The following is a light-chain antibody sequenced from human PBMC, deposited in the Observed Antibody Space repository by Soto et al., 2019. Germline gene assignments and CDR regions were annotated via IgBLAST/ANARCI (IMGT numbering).Light chain of an antibody. V-gene: IGLV1-51*02. CDR3: GTWASSLSGYA. CDR2: END. J-gene: IGLJ1*01. CDR1: TSNIGNNY. Sequence: QSVLTQPPSVSAAPGQKVTISCSGSTSNIGNNYVSWFQQLPGTAPKLLIYENDKRPSGIPDRFSGSTSGTSATLGITGLQTGDEADYYCGTWASSLSGYAFATGTKVSVL.